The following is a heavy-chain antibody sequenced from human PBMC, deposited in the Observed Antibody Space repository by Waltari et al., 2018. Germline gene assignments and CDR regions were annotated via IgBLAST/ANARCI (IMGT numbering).Heavy chain of an antibody. CDR2: ISYDGSNK. J-gene: IGHJ4*02. Sequence: QVQLVESGGGVVQPGRSLRLSCAASGFTFSSYGMHWVRHAPGKGLGLVAVISYDGSNKYYADSVKGRFTISRDNSKNTLYLQMNSLRAEDTAVYYCAKQLWFGELSPDYWGQGTLVTVSS. CDR3: AKQLWFGELSPDY. CDR1: GFTFSSYG. V-gene: IGHV3-30*18. D-gene: IGHD3-10*01.